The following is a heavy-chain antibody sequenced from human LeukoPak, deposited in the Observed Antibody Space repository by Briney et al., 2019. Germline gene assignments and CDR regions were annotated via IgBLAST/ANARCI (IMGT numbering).Heavy chain of an antibody. J-gene: IGHJ5*02. CDR3: ARARRIVLMVSHLNWFDP. Sequence: ASVKVSCKASGYTFTSYDINWVRQATGQGLEWMGWMNPNSGNTGYAQKFQGRVTMTRNTSISTAYMELSSLRSEDTAVYYCARARRIVLMVSHLNWFDPWGQGTLVTVSS. D-gene: IGHD2-8*01. CDR1: GYTFTSYD. CDR2: MNPNSGNT. V-gene: IGHV1-8*01.